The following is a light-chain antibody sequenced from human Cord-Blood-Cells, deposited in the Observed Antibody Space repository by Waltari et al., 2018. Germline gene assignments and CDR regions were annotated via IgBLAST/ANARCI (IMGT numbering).Light chain of an antibody. J-gene: IGKJ2*01. CDR1: QGIRND. V-gene: IGKV1-6*01. CDR3: LQDYNYPYT. Sequence: AIQITQSPSSLSAPVGDRVTITCRASQGIRNDLGWYQQKPGKAPKLLIYAASSLQSGVPSRFSGSGSGTDFTLTISSLQPEDFATYYCLQDYNYPYTFGQGTKLEIK. CDR2: AAS.